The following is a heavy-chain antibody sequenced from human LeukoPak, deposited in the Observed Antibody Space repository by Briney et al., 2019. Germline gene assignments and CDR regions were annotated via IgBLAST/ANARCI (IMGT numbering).Heavy chain of an antibody. CDR2: IYDSEST. J-gene: IGHJ4*02. CDR1: GGSISSSCYY. V-gene: IGHV4-39*01. CDR3: ASRTARFGEWYFDY. D-gene: IGHD3-10*01. Sequence: SETLSLTCTVSGGSISSSCYYWGWLRQPPGKGLDGIRSIYDSESTYYKPSLKSRVTISVDTSKNQFSLKLRSVTAADTAVYYWASRTARFGEWYFDYWGQGTLVTVSS.